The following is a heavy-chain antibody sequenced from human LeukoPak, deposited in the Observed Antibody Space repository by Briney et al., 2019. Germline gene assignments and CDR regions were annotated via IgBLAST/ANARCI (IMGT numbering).Heavy chain of an antibody. CDR2: IDGGGGRT. Sequence: GGSLRLSCIASGFAFSSYAMSWVRQAPGVGLEWVSAIDGGGGRTWHADSVRGRFTISRDNSKNTLFMQMNSLRAEDTAVYYCAKDFYDSSGSRYDYWGQGTLVTVSS. D-gene: IGHD3-22*01. V-gene: IGHV3-23*01. CDR1: GFAFSSYA. CDR3: AKDFYDSSGSRYDY. J-gene: IGHJ4*02.